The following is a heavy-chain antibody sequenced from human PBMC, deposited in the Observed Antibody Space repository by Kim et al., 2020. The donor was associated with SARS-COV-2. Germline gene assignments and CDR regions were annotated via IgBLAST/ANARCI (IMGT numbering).Heavy chain of an antibody. J-gene: IGHJ4*02. CDR2: INAGNGNT. V-gene: IGHV1-3*01. CDR1: GYTFTSYA. D-gene: IGHD3-3*01. Sequence: ASVKVSCKASGYTFTSYAMHWVRQAPGQRLEWMGWINAGNGNTKYSQKFQGRVTITRDTSASTAYMELSSLRSEDTAVYYCARARDFWSGYYVFDYWGQGTLVTVSS. CDR3: ARARDFWSGYYVFDY.